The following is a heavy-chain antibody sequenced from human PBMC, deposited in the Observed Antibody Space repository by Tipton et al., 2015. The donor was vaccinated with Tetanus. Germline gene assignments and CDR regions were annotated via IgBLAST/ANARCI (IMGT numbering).Heavy chain of an antibody. D-gene: IGHD3-22*01. CDR2: IYQTDST. CDR1: GALLTTGGYS. Sequence: TLSLTCNVSGALLTTGGYSWGWIRQPPGQGLEWLGYIYQTDSTYYNPSVRSRLTLSLRRSKNQVSLTLTSVNAADTAVYYCARVDPFDGRGYGGAFDIWGHGAMVTVSS. V-gene: IGHV4-30-2*01. CDR3: ARVDPFDGRGYGGAFDI. J-gene: IGHJ3*02.